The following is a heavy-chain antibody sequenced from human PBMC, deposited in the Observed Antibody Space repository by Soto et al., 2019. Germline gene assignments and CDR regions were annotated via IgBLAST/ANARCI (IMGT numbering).Heavy chain of an antibody. CDR2: ISWDGGST. V-gene: IGHV3-43*01. D-gene: IGHD1-26*01. CDR3: AKGGSGSYYEIWYFDL. CDR1: GCTFVDYT. J-gene: IGHJ2*01. Sequence: GGSLRLSCAASGCTFVDYTMHWVRQAPGKGLEWVSLISWDGGSTYYADSVKGRFTISRDNSKNSLYLQMNSLRTEDTALYYCAKGGSGSYYEIWYFDLWGRGTLVTVSS.